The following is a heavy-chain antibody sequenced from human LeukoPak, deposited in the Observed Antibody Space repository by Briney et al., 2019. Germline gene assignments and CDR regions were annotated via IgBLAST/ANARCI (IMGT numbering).Heavy chain of an antibody. CDR1: GFTFSNYA. Sequence: GGSLRLSCAASGFTFSNYALTWVRQAPGRGPEWVSSISGAGTYYADSVKGRFSISRDNYKNTLYLQMSSLRADDTAVYYCARDPNGNYVGAFDFQRWGQGTLVTVSS. J-gene: IGHJ1*01. CDR2: ISGAGT. V-gene: IGHV3-23*01. CDR3: ARDPNGNYVGAFDFQR. D-gene: IGHD4-17*01.